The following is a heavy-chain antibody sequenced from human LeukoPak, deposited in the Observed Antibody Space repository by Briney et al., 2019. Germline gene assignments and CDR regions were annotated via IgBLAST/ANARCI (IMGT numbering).Heavy chain of an antibody. D-gene: IGHD2/OR15-2a*01. V-gene: IGHV3-66*01. CDR1: GFTFSKTW. CDR2: IYGGGST. Sequence: PGGSLRLSCIGSGFTFSKTWMMWARQAPGKGLEWVSFIYGGGSTNYADSVKGRFTISRDNPKNTVYLQMNSLRAEDTAVYYCARGRLAYLLDDWGQGTLVTVSS. J-gene: IGHJ4*02. CDR3: ARGRLAYLLDD.